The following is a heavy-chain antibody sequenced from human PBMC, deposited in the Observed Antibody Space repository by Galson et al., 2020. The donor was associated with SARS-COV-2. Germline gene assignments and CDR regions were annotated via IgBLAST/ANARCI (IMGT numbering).Heavy chain of an antibody. CDR1: GASITSGGYY. D-gene: IGHD3-22*01. J-gene: IGHJ6*02. V-gene: IGHV4-39*07. CDR2: IYYSGST. Sequence: ASETLSLTCTVSGASITSGGYYWSWIRQFPGKGLEWIGSIYYSGSTYYNPSLKSRVTISVDTSKNQFSLKLSSVTAADTAVYYCARERYYYDSSGYADGFYYYYGMDVWGQGTTVTVSS. CDR3: ARERYYYDSSGYADGFYYYYGMDV.